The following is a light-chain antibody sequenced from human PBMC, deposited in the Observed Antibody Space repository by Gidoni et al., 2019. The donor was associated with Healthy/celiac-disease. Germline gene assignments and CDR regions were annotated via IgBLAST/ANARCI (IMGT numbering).Light chain of an antibody. CDR3: MQALQTPKT. V-gene: IGKV2-28*01. CDR2: LGS. J-gene: IGKJ1*01. Sequence: DIVMTQSPLSLLVTPGEPASNSCRSSQSLLHSNGYNYLDWYLQKPGQSPQLLIYLGSNRASGVPDRFSGSGSGTDFTLKISRVEAEDVGVYYCMQALQTPKTFGQGTKVEIK. CDR1: QSLLHSNGYNY.